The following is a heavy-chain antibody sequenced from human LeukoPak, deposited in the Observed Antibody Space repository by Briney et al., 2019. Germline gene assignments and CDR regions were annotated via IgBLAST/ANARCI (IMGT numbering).Heavy chain of an antibody. Sequence: NPGGSVTLSCAASGFTLSRYSMNWVRQAPGKGLEGVSSISSGSSYIYYAGSVKGRFTICRDNAKNSLYLQMNSLRAEDTAVYYCASQQWLVSTFDIWGQGTMVTVSS. CDR3: ASQQWLVSTFDI. J-gene: IGHJ3*02. CDR2: ISSGSSYI. CDR1: GFTLSRYS. D-gene: IGHD6-19*01. V-gene: IGHV3-21*01.